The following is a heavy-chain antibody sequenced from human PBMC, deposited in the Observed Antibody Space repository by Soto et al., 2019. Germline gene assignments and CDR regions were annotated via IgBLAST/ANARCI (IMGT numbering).Heavy chain of an antibody. CDR2: IYPGDSDT. D-gene: IGHD6-13*01. CDR1: GYSFTSYW. V-gene: IGHV5-51*01. CDR3: ARARGAAAGYYYYYGMDV. J-gene: IGHJ6*02. Sequence: SLKISCKGSGYSFTSYWIGWVRQMPGKGLEWMGIIYPGDSDTRYSPSFQGQVTISADKSISTAYLQWSSLKASDTAMYYCARARGAAAGYYYYYGMDVWGQGTTVTVSS.